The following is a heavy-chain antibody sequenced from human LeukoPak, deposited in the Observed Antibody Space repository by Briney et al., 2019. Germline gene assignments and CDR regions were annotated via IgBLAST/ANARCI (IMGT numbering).Heavy chain of an antibody. CDR1: GFTFSSYG. J-gene: IGHJ5*02. Sequence: GRSLRLSCAASGFTFSSYGMHWVRQAPGKGLEWVAVIWYDGSNKYYADSVKGRFTISRDNSKNTLYLQMNSLRAEDTAVYYCAKDSQQLVRWWFDPWGQGTLVTVSS. CDR2: IWYDGSNK. CDR3: AKDSQQLVRWWFDP. V-gene: IGHV3-33*06. D-gene: IGHD6-13*01.